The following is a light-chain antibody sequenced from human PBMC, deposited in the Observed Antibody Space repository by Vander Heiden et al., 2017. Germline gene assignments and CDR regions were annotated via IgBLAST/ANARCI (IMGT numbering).Light chain of an antibody. V-gene: IGKV1-39*01. J-gene: IGKJ4*01. CDR3: QQSETNPLT. CDR1: QSINNY. Sequence: DIQMSQSPSSLSASVGDRVTITCRASQSINNYLNWYQQKPGKAPKLLIYAASTLQSGVTSRFSGSGSGTEFTLNISSLQPEDFATYSCQQSETNPLTFGGGTKVEIK. CDR2: AAS.